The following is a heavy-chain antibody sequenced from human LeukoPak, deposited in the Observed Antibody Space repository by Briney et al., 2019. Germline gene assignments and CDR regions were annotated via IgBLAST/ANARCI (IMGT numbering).Heavy chain of an antibody. J-gene: IGHJ4*02. CDR2: ISSSGSTI. D-gene: IGHD6-19*01. CDR3: ACRSGWPEFFDY. CDR1: GFTFSNYA. Sequence: GGSLRLSCAASGFTFSNYAMSWVRQAPGKGLEWVSYISSSGSTIYYADSVKGRFTISRDNAKNSLYLQMNSLRAEDTAVYYCACRSGWPEFFDYWGQGTLVTVSS. V-gene: IGHV3-48*03.